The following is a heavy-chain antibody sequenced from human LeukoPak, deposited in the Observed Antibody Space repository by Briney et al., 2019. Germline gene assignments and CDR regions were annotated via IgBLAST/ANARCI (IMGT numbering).Heavy chain of an antibody. Sequence: SETLSLTCAVSGGSFSSYYWSWIRQPPGKGLEWIGYIYYSGSTNYNPSLKSRVTISVDTSKNQFSLKLSSVTAADTAGYYFAAQTFGESSNWVDPWGRGTLVTVSS. D-gene: IGHD3-10*01. CDR3: AAQTFGESSNWVDP. V-gene: IGHV4-59*12. CDR1: GGSFSSYY. CDR2: IYYSGST. J-gene: IGHJ5*02.